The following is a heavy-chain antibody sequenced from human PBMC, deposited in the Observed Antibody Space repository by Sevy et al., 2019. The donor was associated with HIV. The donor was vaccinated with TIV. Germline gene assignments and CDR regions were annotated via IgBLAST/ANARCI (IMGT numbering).Heavy chain of an antibody. CDR1: GYTFTSYG. Sequence: ASVKVSCKASGYTFTSYGISWVRQAPGQGLEWMGWISAYNGNTNYAQKLQGRVTMTTDTSTSTAYMGLRSLRSDDTAVYYCARGVADHYYDSSGYQYYFDYWGQGTLVTVSS. D-gene: IGHD3-22*01. CDR3: ARGVADHYYDSSGYQYYFDY. J-gene: IGHJ4*02. CDR2: ISAYNGNT. V-gene: IGHV1-18*01.